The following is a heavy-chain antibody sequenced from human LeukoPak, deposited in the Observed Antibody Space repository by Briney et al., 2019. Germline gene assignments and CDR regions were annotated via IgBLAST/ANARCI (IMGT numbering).Heavy chain of an antibody. D-gene: IGHD6-6*01. CDR2: IYYSGST. Sequence: SETLSLTCTVSGDSISSSSYCWGWTRQPPGKGLEWIGSIYYSGSTYYNPSLKSRVTIYVDTSKNQFSLKLSSVTAADTAVYYCASPYSSSSMDVWGQGTTVTVSS. CDR3: ASPYSSSSMDV. V-gene: IGHV4-39*01. CDR1: GDSISSSSYC. J-gene: IGHJ6*02.